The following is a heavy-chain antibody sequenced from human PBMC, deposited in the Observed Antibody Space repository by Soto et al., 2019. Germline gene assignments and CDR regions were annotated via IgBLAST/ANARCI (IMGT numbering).Heavy chain of an antibody. J-gene: IGHJ4*02. CDR1: GGTFGTYT. CDR3: ARQVSGAHGGHFED. D-gene: IGHD3-16*01. V-gene: IGHV1-69*01. Sequence: QLQLLQSGAEVKKPGSSVNVSCKASGGTFGTYTISWVRQAPGQGLEWMGGIIPVYRTENYARKFQGRVTIIADESTDTAYMELSRLTSDDTAMYFCARQVSGAHGGHFEDWGQGTLVTVSS. CDR2: IIPVYRTE.